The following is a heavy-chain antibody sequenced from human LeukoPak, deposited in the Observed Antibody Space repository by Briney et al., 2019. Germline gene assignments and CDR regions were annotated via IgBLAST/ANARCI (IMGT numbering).Heavy chain of an antibody. J-gene: IGHJ5*02. D-gene: IGHD6-13*01. CDR3: ARAYSSSWYYNWFDP. V-gene: IGHV4-59*01. Sequence: SETLSLTCTVSGGSISSYYWSWIRQPPGKGLEWIGYIYYSGSTNYNPSLKSRVTISVDTSKNQFSLKLSSVTAADTAVYYCARAYSSSWYYNWFDPWGQGTLVTVSS. CDR1: GGSISSYY. CDR2: IYYSGST.